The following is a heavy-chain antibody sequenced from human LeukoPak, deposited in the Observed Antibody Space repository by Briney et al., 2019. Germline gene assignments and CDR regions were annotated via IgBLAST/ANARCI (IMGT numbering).Heavy chain of an antibody. J-gene: IGHJ4*02. CDR3: AREVSGYSYPGESLYFDY. V-gene: IGHV3-66*01. CDR2: IYSGGST. D-gene: IGHD5-18*01. CDR1: GFTVSSNY. Sequence: GGSLRLSCAASGFTVSSNYMSWVRQAPGKGLEWVSVIYSGGSTYYADSVKGRFTISRDNSKNTLYLQMNSLRAEDTAVYYCAREVSGYSYPGESLYFDYWGQGTLVTVSS.